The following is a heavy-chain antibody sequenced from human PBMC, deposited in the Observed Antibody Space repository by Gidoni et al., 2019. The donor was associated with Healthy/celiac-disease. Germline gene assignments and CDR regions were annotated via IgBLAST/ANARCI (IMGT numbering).Heavy chain of an antibody. CDR1: GFSLSTSGVG. CDR3: AHRLGYSYGDGNYFDY. J-gene: IGHJ4*02. D-gene: IGHD5-18*01. V-gene: IGHV2-5*02. Sequence: QITLKESGPTLVKPTQTLTLTCTFSGFSLSTSGVGVGWIRQPPGKALEWLALIYWDDDKRYSPSLKSRLTITKDTSKNQVVLTMTNMDPVDTATYYCAHRLGYSYGDGNYFDYWGQGTLVTVSS. CDR2: IYWDDDK.